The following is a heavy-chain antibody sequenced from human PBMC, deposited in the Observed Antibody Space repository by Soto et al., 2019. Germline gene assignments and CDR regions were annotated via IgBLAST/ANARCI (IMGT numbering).Heavy chain of an antibody. CDR2: ISSSSSYI. D-gene: IGHD3-10*01. Sequence: LRLSCIGSGFTFSSSTMTWVRQGPGKGLEWVSSISSSSSYIYFADSLKGRFTISRDNAKNSLYLQMNSLRAEDTAVYYCARDIGEMSAVWGQGTQVTVSS. J-gene: IGHJ4*02. V-gene: IGHV3-21*06. CDR1: GFTFSSST. CDR3: ARDIGEMSAV.